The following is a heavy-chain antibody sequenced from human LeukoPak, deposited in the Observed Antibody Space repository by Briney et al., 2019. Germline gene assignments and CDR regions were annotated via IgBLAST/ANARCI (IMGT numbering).Heavy chain of an antibody. CDR1: GFTFSNAW. Sequence: PGGSLRLSCAASGFTFSNAWMSWVRQAPGKGLEWVGRIKSKTDGGTTDYAAPVKGRFTISRDDSKNTLYLQMNSLKTEDTAVYYCMKLERLTYFDYWGQGTLVTVSP. V-gene: IGHV3-15*01. CDR3: MKLERLTYFDY. D-gene: IGHD1-1*01. CDR2: IKSKTDGGTT. J-gene: IGHJ4*02.